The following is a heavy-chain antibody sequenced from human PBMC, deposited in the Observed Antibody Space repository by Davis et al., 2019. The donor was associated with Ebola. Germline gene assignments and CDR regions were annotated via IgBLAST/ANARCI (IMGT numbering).Heavy chain of an antibody. Sequence: AASVKVSCKASGGTFSSYAISWVRQAPGQGLEWMGGIIPIFGTANYAQKFQGRVTITADESTSTAYMELSSLRSEDTAVYYCARGVVSGSGFDEFDSWGQGTLVTVSS. CDR2: IIPIFGTA. D-gene: IGHD5-12*01. J-gene: IGHJ4*02. V-gene: IGHV1-69*13. CDR1: GGTFSSYA. CDR3: ARGVVSGSGFDEFDS.